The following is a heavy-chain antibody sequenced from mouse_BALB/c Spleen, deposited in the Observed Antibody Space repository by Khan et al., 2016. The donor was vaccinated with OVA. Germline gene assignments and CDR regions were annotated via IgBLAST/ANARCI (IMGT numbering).Heavy chain of an antibody. Sequence: DLVKPGASVKLSCKASGYTFTSYWINWIKQRPGKGLEWIGRIAPGSGSTHNNEMFKGKATLTVDTSSSTAYIQLSSLSYEDSAVFICTRENEHGRTGDAMEYWGQGTSVTGYS. V-gene: IGHV1S41*01. D-gene: IGHD1-1*01. CDR3: TRENEHGRTGDAMEY. J-gene: IGHJ4*01. CDR2: IAPGSGST. CDR1: GYTFTSYW.